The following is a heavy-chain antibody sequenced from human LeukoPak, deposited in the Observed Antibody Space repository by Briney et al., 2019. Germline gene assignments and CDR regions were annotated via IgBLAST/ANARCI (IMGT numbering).Heavy chain of an antibody. D-gene: IGHD3-16*01. CDR2: ISAYNGNT. CDR1: GYTFTSYG. J-gene: IGHJ4*02. CDR3: ARLIGGYFDY. Sequence: ASVKVSCKASGYTFTSYGISWVRQAPGQGLEWMGWISAYNGNTNYAQKFQGRVTMTRDTSISTAYMELSRLRSDDTAVYYCARLIGGYFDYWGQGTLVTVSS. V-gene: IGHV1-18*01.